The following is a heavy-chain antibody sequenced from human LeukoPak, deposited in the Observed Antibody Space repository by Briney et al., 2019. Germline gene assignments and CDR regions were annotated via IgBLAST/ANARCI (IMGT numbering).Heavy chain of an antibody. CDR1: GGTFSSYA. J-gene: IGHJ6*02. D-gene: IGHD6-6*01. CDR2: IIPIFGTA. Sequence: SVKVSCKASGGTFSSYAISWVRQAPGQGLEWMGGIIPIFGTAIYAQKFQGRVTITADESTSTAYMELSSLRSEDTAVYYCARVERHSSSSWGYYYYGMDVWGQGTTVTVSS. CDR3: ARVERHSSSSWGYYYYGMDV. V-gene: IGHV1-69*13.